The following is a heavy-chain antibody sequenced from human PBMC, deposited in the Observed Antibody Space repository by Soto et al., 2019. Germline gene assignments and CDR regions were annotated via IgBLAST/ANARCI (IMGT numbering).Heavy chain of an antibody. J-gene: IGHJ6*02. CDR3: ARLAKGGSYYYYGMDV. CDR1: GYSFTSYW. V-gene: IGHV5-10-1*01. D-gene: IGHD3-16*01. CDR2: IDPSDSYT. Sequence: GESLKISCKGSGYSFTSYWISWVRQMPGKGLEWMGRIDPSDSYTNYSPSFQGHVTISADKSISTAYLQWSSLKASDTAMYYCARLAKGGSYYYYGMDVWGQGTTVTVSS.